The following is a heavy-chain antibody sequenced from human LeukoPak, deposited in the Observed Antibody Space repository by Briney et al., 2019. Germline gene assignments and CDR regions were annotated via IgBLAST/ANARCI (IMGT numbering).Heavy chain of an antibody. J-gene: IGHJ4*02. Sequence: GASVKVSCKASGYTFTSYGISWVRQAPGQGLEWMGRIIPILGIANYAQKFQGRVTITADKSTSTAYMELSSLRSEDTAVYYCARDIDSDDVWGSGGYFDYWGQGTLVTVSS. D-gene: IGHD3-16*01. V-gene: IGHV1-69*04. CDR2: IIPILGIA. CDR1: GYTFTSYG. CDR3: ARDIDSDDVWGSGGYFDY.